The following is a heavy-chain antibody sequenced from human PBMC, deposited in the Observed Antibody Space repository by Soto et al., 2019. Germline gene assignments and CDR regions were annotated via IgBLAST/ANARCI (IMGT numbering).Heavy chain of an antibody. J-gene: IGHJ6*02. D-gene: IGHD5-12*01. CDR1: GYGYTSYW. V-gene: IGHV5-10-1*01. CDR2: IDPSDSYT. CDR3: ARRVLAKREHYYYYGMDV. Sequence: GESVKISCKGSGYGYTSYWISWVRQMPGKGLEWMGRIDPSDSYTNYSPSFQGHVTISADKSISTAYLQWSSLKASDTAMYYCARRVLAKREHYYYYGMDVWGQGTTVTVSS.